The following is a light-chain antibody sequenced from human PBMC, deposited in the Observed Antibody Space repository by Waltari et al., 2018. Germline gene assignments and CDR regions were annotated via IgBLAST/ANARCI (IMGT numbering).Light chain of an antibody. CDR3: QQCYSSPDT. CDR2: RAS. J-gene: IGKJ2*01. CDR1: SVLSSSNKTTY. V-gene: IGKV4-1*01. Sequence: SVLSSSNKTTYLGWYQQKTGQPPKLLISRASTRESRLPDRFRGSGSGTDFTLTISSLQAEDVAVYYCQQCYSSPDTFGQGTKLEIK.